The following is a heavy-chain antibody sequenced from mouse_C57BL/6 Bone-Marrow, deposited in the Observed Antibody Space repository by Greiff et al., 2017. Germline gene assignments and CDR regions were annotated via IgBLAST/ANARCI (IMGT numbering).Heavy chain of an antibody. D-gene: IGHD1-1*01. V-gene: IGHV1-59*01. CDR1: GYTFTSYW. CDR2: IDPSDSYT. Sequence: QVQLQQPGAELVRPGTSVKLSCKASGYTFTSYWMHWVKQRPGQGLEWIGVIDPSDSYTNYNQKFKGKATLTVDTSSSTAYMQLSSLTSEDSAVYYCASGFYGSSYYFDYWGQGTTLTVSS. CDR3: ASGFYGSSYYFDY. J-gene: IGHJ2*01.